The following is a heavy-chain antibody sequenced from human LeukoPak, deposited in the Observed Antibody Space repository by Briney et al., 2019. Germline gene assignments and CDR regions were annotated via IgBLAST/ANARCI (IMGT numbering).Heavy chain of an antibody. CDR3: ARDLRTEWWLLYYYGMDV. D-gene: IGHD2-15*01. Sequence: PGESLRLSCAASGFTFSSYWMSWVRQVPGKGLEWVANIKQDGSEKYYVDSVKGRFTISRDNAKNSLYLQMNSLRAEDTAVYYCARDLRTEWWLLYYYGMDVWGQGTTVTVSS. J-gene: IGHJ6*02. CDR1: GFTFSSYW. V-gene: IGHV3-7*01. CDR2: IKQDGSEK.